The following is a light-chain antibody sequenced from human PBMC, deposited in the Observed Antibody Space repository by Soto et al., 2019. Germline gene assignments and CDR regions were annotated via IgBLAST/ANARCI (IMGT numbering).Light chain of an antibody. J-gene: IGKJ1*01. CDR1: QNINKY. Sequence: DIQMTQSPSSLSASVGDRVTITCRASQNINKYLNWYQQKPGKAPKLLIYVTFTLQSGFSSRFTGGGSGTEFTLTIDSLQPEDFATYYCQQSYSSPQTFGQGTRVEVK. CDR3: QQSYSSPQT. V-gene: IGKV1-39*01. CDR2: VTF.